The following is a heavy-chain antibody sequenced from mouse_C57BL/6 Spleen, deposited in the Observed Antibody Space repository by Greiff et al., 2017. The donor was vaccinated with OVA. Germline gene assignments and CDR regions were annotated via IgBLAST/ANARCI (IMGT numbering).Heavy chain of an antibody. CDR1: GFNIKDYY. Sequence: EVQLQQSGAELVKPGASVKLSCTASGFNIKDYYMHWVKQRTEQGLEWIGRIDPEDGETKYAPKFQGKATITADTSSNTAYLQLSSLTSEDTAVYYCALITTVVANPHYYAMDYWGQGTSVTVSS. CDR2: IDPEDGET. D-gene: IGHD1-1*01. V-gene: IGHV14-2*01. CDR3: ALITTVVANPHYYAMDY. J-gene: IGHJ4*01.